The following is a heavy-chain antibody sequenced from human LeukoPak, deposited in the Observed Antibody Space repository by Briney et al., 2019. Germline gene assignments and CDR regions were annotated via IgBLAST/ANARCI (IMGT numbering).Heavy chain of an antibody. CDR2: ISSSSSYI. Sequence: GGSLRLSCAASGFTFSSYSMNWVRQAPGKGLEWVSSISSSSSYIYYADSVKGRFTISRDNSKNTLYLQMNSLRAEDTARYYCVKDFVAGNGIYDPFDIWGQGTMVIVSS. D-gene: IGHD6-19*01. V-gene: IGHV3-21*04. CDR1: GFTFSSYS. J-gene: IGHJ3*02. CDR3: VKDFVAGNGIYDPFDI.